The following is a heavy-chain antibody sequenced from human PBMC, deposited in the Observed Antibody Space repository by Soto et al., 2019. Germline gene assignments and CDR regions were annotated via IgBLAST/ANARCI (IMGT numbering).Heavy chain of an antibody. J-gene: IGHJ4*02. Sequence: EVQLVESGGGLVQPGGSLRLSCAASGFTFSSYWMDWVHQAPGKGLEWVANINQDGSEKHYIDSVKGRFTISRDNAKNSLYLQMSSLTAEDSALYYCSTSLDYWGQGTLVTVSS. V-gene: IGHV3-7*01. CDR3: STSLDY. CDR1: GFTFSSYW. CDR2: INQDGSEK.